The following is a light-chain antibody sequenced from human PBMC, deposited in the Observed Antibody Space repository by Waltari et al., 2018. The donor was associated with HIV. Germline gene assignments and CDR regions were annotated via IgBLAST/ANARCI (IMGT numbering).Light chain of an antibody. CDR2: GAS. J-gene: IGKJ5*01. Sequence: DIQMTQSPSSLSASVGDRVSITCRASRTIKNNLNWYRQTPGKAPKLLIFGASNLQSGVPSRFTGTGSGTYFTLTVSSLQPEDFATYYCQQTYMTPQTFGQGTRLEIK. V-gene: IGKV1-39*01. CDR3: QQTYMTPQT. CDR1: RTIKNN.